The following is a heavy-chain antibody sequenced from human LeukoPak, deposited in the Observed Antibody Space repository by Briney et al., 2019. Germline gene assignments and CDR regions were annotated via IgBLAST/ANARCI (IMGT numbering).Heavy chain of an antibody. D-gene: IGHD3-10*01. J-gene: IGHJ6*03. CDR2: ISSSSSYI. Sequence: PGGSLRLSCAASGFTFSSYSMNWVRQAPGKGLEWVSSISSSSSYIYYADSVKGRFTISRDNAKNSLYLQMNSLGAEDTAVYYCARDQAEYYGSGRGYYYYYMDVWGKGTTVTVSS. CDR1: GFTFSSYS. CDR3: ARDQAEYYGSGRGYYYYYMDV. V-gene: IGHV3-21*01.